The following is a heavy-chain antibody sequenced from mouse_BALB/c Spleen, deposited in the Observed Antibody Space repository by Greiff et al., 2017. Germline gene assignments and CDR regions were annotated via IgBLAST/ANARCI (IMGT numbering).Heavy chain of an antibody. J-gene: IGHJ4*01. CDR1: GYTFTSYN. V-gene: IGHV1-12*01. D-gene: IGHD6-1*01. CDR3: ARGASFMDY. CDR2: IYPGNGDT. Sequence: QVQLQQPGAELVKPGASVKMSCKASGYTFTSYNMHWVKQTPGQGLEWIGAIYPGNGDTSYNQKFKGKATLTADKSSSTAYMQLSSLTSEDSAVYYCARGASFMDYWGQGTSVTVSS.